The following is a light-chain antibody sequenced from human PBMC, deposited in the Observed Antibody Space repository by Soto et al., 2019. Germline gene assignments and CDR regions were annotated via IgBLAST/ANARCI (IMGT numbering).Light chain of an antibody. J-gene: IGKJ4*02. CDR3: QQYNNCPPLT. Sequence: EIVMTQSPATLSVSPGERATLSCRASQSVSSTLAWYQQKPGQAPRLLINGASPRVSGIPARFSGSGSGTEFTHTISSLQSEDFAVYYYQQYNNCPPLTFGRGTKVEIK. CDR2: GAS. CDR1: QSVSST. V-gene: IGKV3-15*01.